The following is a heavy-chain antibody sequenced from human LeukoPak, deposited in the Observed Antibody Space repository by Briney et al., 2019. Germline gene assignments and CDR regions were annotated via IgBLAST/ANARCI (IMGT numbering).Heavy chain of an antibody. Sequence: GGSLRLSCAASGFTFSSYGMHWVRQAPGKGLEWVAVIWYDGSNKYYADSVKGRFTISRDNSKNTLYLQMNSLRAEDTAVYYCARDGVADGYPPYYFDYWGQGTLVTVSS. CDR1: GFTFSSYG. CDR2: IWYDGSNK. J-gene: IGHJ4*02. D-gene: IGHD5-24*01. V-gene: IGHV3-33*01. CDR3: ARDGVADGYPPYYFDY.